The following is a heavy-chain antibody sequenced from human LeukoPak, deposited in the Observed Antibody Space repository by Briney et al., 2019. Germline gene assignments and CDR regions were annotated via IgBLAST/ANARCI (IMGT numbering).Heavy chain of an antibody. CDR2: INPNSGGT. D-gene: IGHD6-13*01. CDR3: ARGYSSSWYGGFLIDP. Sequence: ASVKVSCKASGYTFNGHYMHWVRQAPGQGLEWMGWINPNSGGTNYAQKFQGRVTMTRDTSISTAYMELSRLRSDDTAVYYCARGYSSSWYGGFLIDPWGQGTLVTVSS. CDR1: GYTFNGHY. V-gene: IGHV1-2*02. J-gene: IGHJ5*02.